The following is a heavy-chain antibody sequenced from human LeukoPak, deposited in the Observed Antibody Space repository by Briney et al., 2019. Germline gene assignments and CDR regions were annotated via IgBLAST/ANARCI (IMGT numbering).Heavy chain of an antibody. CDR1: GFTFSSYS. Sequence: GGSLRLSCAASGFTFSSYSMNWVRQAPGKGLEWVSSISSSSSYIYYADSVKGRFTISRDNAKNSLYPQMNSLRAEDTAVYYCARGYRYNWDYVDYFDYWGQGTLVTVSS. V-gene: IGHV3-21*01. D-gene: IGHD1-7*01. CDR3: ARGYRYNWDYVDYFDY. CDR2: ISSSSSYI. J-gene: IGHJ4*02.